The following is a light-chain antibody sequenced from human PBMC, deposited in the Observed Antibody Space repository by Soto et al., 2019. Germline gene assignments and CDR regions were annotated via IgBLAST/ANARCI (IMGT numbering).Light chain of an antibody. Sequence: QSALTQPASVSGSPGQSITISCSGTSSDVGSYNLVSWYQQHPGKAPKIMIYEGNKRPSGVSNRFSGSKSGNMASLTISGLQAEDEADYYCCSHAGSDTYVYGSGTKRTVL. V-gene: IGLV2-23*01. CDR2: EGN. J-gene: IGLJ1*01. CDR1: SSDVGSYNL. CDR3: CSHAGSDTYV.